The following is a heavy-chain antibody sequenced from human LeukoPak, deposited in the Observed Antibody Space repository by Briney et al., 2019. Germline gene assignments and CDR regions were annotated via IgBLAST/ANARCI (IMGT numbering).Heavy chain of an antibody. D-gene: IGHD3-3*01. CDR3: AKDREEWLFRADEYDAFDI. J-gene: IGHJ3*02. Sequence: QTGGSLRLSCAASGFTFSSYGMSWVRQAPGKGLEWVSAISGSGGSTYYADSVKGRFTISRDNSKNTLYLQMNSLGAEDTAVYYCAKDREEWLFRADEYDAFDIWGQGTMVTVSS. CDR1: GFTFSSYG. CDR2: ISGSGGST. V-gene: IGHV3-23*01.